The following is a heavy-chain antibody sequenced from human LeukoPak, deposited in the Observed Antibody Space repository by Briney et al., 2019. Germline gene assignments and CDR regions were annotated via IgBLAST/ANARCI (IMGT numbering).Heavy chain of an antibody. Sequence: SETLSLTCTVSGGSISSYYWSWIRQPPGKGLEWIGYIYYSGSTNYNPSLKSRVTISVDTSKNQFSLKLSSVTAADTAVYYCARRISLYFDYWGQGTLVTVSS. J-gene: IGHJ4*02. CDR3: ARRISLYFDY. CDR2: IYYSGST. V-gene: IGHV4-59*08. CDR1: GGSISSYY.